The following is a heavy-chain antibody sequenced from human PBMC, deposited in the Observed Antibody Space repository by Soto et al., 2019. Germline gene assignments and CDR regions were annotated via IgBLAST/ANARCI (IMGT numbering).Heavy chain of an antibody. J-gene: IGHJ4*02. V-gene: IGHV3-23*01. CDR1: GFSFSNYA. Sequence: VQLLDSGGGLVQPGGSLRLSCVTSGFSFSNYAMSWVRQAPGKGLEWVSTISGSGSGTYFADSVKGRFTISRDNSKNTLFLHMDTLRAEDTAVYYCATATVSFYYFDSWGQGTLVTVSS. CDR3: ATATVSFYYFDS. D-gene: IGHD1-1*01. CDR2: ISGSGSGT.